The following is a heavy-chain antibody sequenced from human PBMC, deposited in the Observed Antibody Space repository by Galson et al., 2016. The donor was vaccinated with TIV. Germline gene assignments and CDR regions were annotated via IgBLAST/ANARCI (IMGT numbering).Heavy chain of an antibody. J-gene: IGHJ2*01. Sequence: LSLTCSVSGVSINSHYWSWIRQPPRKGLEWIASIYYSGDTNTNYNPSLNSRVTISVDTSKNQVSLKLMSVTAADTTVYYCARAPYGENWYFDLWGRGTLVTVSS. V-gene: IGHV4-59*08. CDR1: GVSINSHY. D-gene: IGHD4-17*01. CDR3: ARAPYGENWYFDL. CDR2: IYYSGDTNT.